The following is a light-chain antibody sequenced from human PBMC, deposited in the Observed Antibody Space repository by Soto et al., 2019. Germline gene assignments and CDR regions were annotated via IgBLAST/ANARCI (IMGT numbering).Light chain of an antibody. Sequence: EIVLTQSPGTLSLSPGDRATLSCRASQSVSSSYLAWYQQKPGQAPSLLIYGASSRATGIPDRFSGSRSGTDFTLTISRLEPEDLAVYYCQQYGSSPYTFGQGTKMEIK. CDR2: GAS. V-gene: IGKV3-20*01. CDR1: QSVSSSY. J-gene: IGKJ2*01. CDR3: QQYGSSPYT.